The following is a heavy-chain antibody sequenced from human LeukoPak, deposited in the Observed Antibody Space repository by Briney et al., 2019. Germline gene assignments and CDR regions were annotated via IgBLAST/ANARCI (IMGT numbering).Heavy chain of an antibody. CDR2: FYYTGST. D-gene: IGHD1-26*01. Sequence: PSETLSLTCTVSGGSISSYYWSWIRQPPGKGLEWIGYFYYTGSTNYNPSLKSRVTISVVTSKNQFSLKLSSVTAADTAVYYCARNVGRWFDPWGQGTLVTVSS. J-gene: IGHJ5*02. CDR3: ARNVGRWFDP. CDR1: GGSISSYY. V-gene: IGHV4-59*01.